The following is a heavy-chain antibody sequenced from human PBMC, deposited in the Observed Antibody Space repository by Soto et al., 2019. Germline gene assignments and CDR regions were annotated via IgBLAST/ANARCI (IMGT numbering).Heavy chain of an antibody. Sequence: AGTLSLTCAVYGGSFSVYSWTGIRQPPGTGLEWIGEINHSGSTNYSPSLRGRATISVDKSNNQFSLRLRSVTAADTAVYYCATLPPRIVVSLLPIPTWGQGILVTVSS. J-gene: IGHJ5*02. V-gene: IGHV4-34*01. CDR1: GGSFSVYS. CDR3: ATLPPRIVVSLLPIPT. D-gene: IGHD2-21*01. CDR2: INHSGST.